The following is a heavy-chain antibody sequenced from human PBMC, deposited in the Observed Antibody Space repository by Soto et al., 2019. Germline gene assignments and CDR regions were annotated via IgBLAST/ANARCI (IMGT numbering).Heavy chain of an antibody. Sequence: GSLRLSCAGAGXTFSRYYMHWVRQAPGRGLEWVAHISYHGSDTFYADYVKGRFTISRDNSKNTLYLQTSSLRPDDKAVYYCVKGKGSPGEFASWGQGTLATVSS. CDR1: GXTFSRYY. V-gene: IGHV3-30*18. CDR3: VKGKGSPGEFAS. CDR2: ISYHGSDT. J-gene: IGHJ4*02.